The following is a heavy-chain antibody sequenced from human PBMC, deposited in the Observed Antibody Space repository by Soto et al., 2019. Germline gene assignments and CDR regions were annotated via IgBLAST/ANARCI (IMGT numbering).Heavy chain of an antibody. CDR1: GFTFRNYG. D-gene: IGHD3-22*01. V-gene: IGHV3-48*01. Sequence: HPGGSLRLSCAASGFTFRNYGMNWVRQAPGKGLEWVSYIGIGSSTKYYAVSVKGRFTISRDNAKNSLYLQMNSLRAEDTAVYYCARDQLYYNDISGRPLNAFDVWGQGTMVTVSS. J-gene: IGHJ3*01. CDR2: IGIGSSTK. CDR3: ARDQLYYNDISGRPLNAFDV.